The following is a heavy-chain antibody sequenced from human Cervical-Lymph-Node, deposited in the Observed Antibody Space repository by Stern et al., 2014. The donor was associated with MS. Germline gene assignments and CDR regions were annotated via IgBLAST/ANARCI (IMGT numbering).Heavy chain of an antibody. CDR1: GYTFTSYY. Sequence: VQLVQSGAEVKTPGASVKVSCKASGYTFTSYYMHWVRQAPGKGLEWMGIINPSGGSTSYAQKVQGRVTMTRDTSTSTVYMELSSLRSEDTAVYYCARVYDGDYDFDYWGQGTLVTVSS. V-gene: IGHV1-46*01. D-gene: IGHD4-17*01. CDR3: ARVYDGDYDFDY. J-gene: IGHJ4*02. CDR2: INPSGGST.